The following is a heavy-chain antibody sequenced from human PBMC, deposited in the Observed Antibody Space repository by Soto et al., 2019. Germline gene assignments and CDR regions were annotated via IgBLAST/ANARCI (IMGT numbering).Heavy chain of an antibody. CDR2: ISGSGGST. J-gene: IGHJ4*02. V-gene: IGHV3-23*01. CDR3: AKDLGQTTVTTDFHY. Sequence: EVQLLESGGGLVQPGASLRLSCAASGFTFSSYAMSWVRQAPGKGLEWVSAISGSGGSTYYADSVKGRFTISRDNSKNTLYLQMNSLRAEDTAVYYCAKDLGQTTVTTDFHYWGQGTLVTVSS. D-gene: IGHD4-17*01. CDR1: GFTFSSYA.